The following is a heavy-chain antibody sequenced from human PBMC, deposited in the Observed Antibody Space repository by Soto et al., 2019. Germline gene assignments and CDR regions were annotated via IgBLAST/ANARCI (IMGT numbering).Heavy chain of an antibody. CDR3: ARGTMMTYGMDV. CDR1: GGTFSSYA. J-gene: IGHJ6*02. Sequence: SVKVSCKASGGTFSSYAISWVRQAPGQGLEWMGGIIPIFGTANYAQKFQGRVTITADESTSTAYMELSSLRSEDTAVYYCARGTMMTYGMDVWGQGTTVTVSS. CDR2: IIPIFGTA. D-gene: IGHD3-22*01. V-gene: IGHV1-69*13.